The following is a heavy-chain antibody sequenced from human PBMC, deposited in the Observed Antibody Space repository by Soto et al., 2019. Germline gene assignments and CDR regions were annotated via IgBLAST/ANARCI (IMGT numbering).Heavy chain of an antibody. J-gene: IGHJ3*02. CDR2: ISSDGNNQ. CDR1: GFTSSSFV. CDR3: AKERGVLDAFDI. D-gene: IGHD3-10*01. V-gene: IGHV3-30*18. Sequence: QVQLVESGGGVVQPGTSLRLSCAASGFTSSSFVIHWVRQAPGKGLECLAVISSDGNNQYYADSVKGRFTISRDNSNKKLYLQVNRLRAEATAVYFCAKERGVLDAFDIWGQGTMVTVS.